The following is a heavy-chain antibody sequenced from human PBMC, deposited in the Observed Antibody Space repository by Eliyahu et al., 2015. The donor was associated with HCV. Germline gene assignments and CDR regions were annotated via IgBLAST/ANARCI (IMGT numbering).Heavy chain of an antibody. CDR1: EFTFXSYA. Sequence: EVQLSESGGGLVQPGGSLRLXCAASEFTFXSYAMSWVRQAPGKGLEWVSSISGSYDSNTYYANSAKGRFTITRDNSKNTLYLQMNALKADDTAVYYCAKHFSPLSTASHFDYWGPGTLVTVSS. V-gene: IGHV3-23*01. D-gene: IGHD3-3*02. CDR2: ISGSYDSNT. CDR3: AKHFSPLSTASHFDY. J-gene: IGHJ4*02.